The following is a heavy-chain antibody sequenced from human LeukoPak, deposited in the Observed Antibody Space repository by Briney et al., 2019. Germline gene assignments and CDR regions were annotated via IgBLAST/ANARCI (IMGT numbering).Heavy chain of an antibody. Sequence: PGGSLRLSCAASGFTFDDYAMHWVRQAPGKGLEWVSGISWNSGSIGYADSVKGRFTISRDNAKNSLYLQMNSLRAEDTALYYCAKDSEYSSGGYFDYWGQGTLVTVSS. D-gene: IGHD6-19*01. CDR1: GFTFDDYA. V-gene: IGHV3-9*01. CDR3: AKDSEYSSGGYFDY. J-gene: IGHJ4*02. CDR2: ISWNSGSI.